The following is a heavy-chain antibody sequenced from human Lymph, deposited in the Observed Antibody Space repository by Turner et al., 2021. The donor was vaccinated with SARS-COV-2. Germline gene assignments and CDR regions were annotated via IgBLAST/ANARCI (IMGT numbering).Heavy chain of an antibody. J-gene: IGHJ5*02. V-gene: IGHV4-59*01. D-gene: IGHD2-21*02. CDR2: IFYRGST. CDR1: GGPMNNNY. Sequence: QVQLQESGPRLVKPLETLSHTCTVSGGPMNNNYWSWIRQPPGKRLEWIGFIFYRGSTNYNPSLKSRVTISVDTSENQFSLKLTSVTAADTAIYYCARQTVNNWVDPWGQGTLVTVSS. CDR3: ARQTVNNWVDP.